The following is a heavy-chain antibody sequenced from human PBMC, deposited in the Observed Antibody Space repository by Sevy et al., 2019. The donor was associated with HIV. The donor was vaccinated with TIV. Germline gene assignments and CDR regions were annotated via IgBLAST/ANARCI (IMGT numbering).Heavy chain of an antibody. D-gene: IGHD1-26*01. Sequence: GGSLRLSCAASGFTFDDYAMHWVRQAPGKGLEWVSGINWDSGSVGYADSVKGRFTISRDNSENSLYLQMKSLRPEDTALYYCAKDRVGAMRTSGFDIWGQGTMVTVS. CDR1: GFTFDDYA. CDR2: INWDSGSV. CDR3: AKDRVGAMRTSGFDI. V-gene: IGHV3-9*01. J-gene: IGHJ3*02.